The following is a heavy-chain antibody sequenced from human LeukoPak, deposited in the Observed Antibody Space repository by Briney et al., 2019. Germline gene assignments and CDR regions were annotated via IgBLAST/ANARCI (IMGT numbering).Heavy chain of an antibody. V-gene: IGHV3-21*01. CDR3: ARDGGGPRHYYFDY. CDR2: ISSSSSYI. J-gene: IGHJ4*02. D-gene: IGHD2-15*01. CDR1: GFTFSSYS. Sequence: GGSLRLSCAASGFTFSSYSMNWVRQAPGKGLEWVSSISSSSSYIYYADSVKGRFTISRDNAKNSLYLQMNSLRAEDTAVYYCARDGGGPRHYYFDYWGQGTLVTVSS.